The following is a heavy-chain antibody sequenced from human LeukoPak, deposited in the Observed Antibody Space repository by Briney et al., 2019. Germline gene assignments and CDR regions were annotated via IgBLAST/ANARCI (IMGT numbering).Heavy chain of an antibody. Sequence: NRGASLQISCECSGYIFTSYWIGWVRQLPGKGLEWMGIIYPGDSDTRHSPSFQGQVTISADKPISTAYLQWSSLKASDTAMYYCARHSGDYGYWGQGTLVTVSS. CDR3: ARHSGDYGY. CDR2: IYPGDSDT. CDR1: GYIFTSYW. D-gene: IGHD4-17*01. V-gene: IGHV5-51*01. J-gene: IGHJ4*02.